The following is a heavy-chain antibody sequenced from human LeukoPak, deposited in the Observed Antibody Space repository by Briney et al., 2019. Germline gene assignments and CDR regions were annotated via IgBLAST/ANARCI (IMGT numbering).Heavy chain of an antibody. CDR2: IIPIFGTA. J-gene: IGHJ4*02. V-gene: IGHV1-69*05. D-gene: IGHD2-15*01. CDR1: GGTFSSYA. Sequence: ASVKVSCKASGGTFSSYAISWVRQAPGQGLEWMGGIIPIFGTANYAQKFQGRVTITTDESTSTAYMELSSLRSEDTAVYYCASGPPDTYCSGGSCYPFWGQGTLVTVSS. CDR3: ASGPPDTYCSGGSCYPF.